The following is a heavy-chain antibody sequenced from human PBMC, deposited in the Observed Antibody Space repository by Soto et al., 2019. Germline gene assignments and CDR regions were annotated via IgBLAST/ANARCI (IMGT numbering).Heavy chain of an antibody. J-gene: IGHJ4*02. Sequence: QVPLVESGGGVVQPGRSLRLSCAASGFTFSSYGMHWVRQAPGKGLEWVAVIWYDGSNKYYADSVKGRFTISRDNSXXTLYLQMNSLRAEDTAVYYCARDPGSDSSSWFFDYWGQGTLVTVSS. D-gene: IGHD6-13*01. V-gene: IGHV3-33*01. CDR1: GFTFSSYG. CDR2: IWYDGSNK. CDR3: ARDPGSDSSSWFFDY.